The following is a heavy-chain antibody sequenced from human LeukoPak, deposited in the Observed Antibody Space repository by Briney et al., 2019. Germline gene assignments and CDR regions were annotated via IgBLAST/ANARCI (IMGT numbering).Heavy chain of an antibody. CDR3: ARLPGRDGYNRGSDY. CDR2: TNHSRST. D-gene: IGHD5-24*01. V-gene: IGHV4-34*01. CDR1: GGSFSGYY. J-gene: IGHJ4*02. Sequence: PETLSLTCAVSGGSFSGYYWSWIRQPPRKGREWIGETNHSRSTHDSPTLKCRVTISVDTSKTQFSLKLSSVTAADTAVYYCARLPGRDGYNRGSDYWGQGTLVIVSS.